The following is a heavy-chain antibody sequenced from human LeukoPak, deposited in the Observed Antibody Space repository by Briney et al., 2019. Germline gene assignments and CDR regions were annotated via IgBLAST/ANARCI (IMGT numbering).Heavy chain of an antibody. J-gene: IGHJ4*02. V-gene: IGHV4-34*01. CDR3: ARGSLSPDY. CDR2: INHSGST. CDR1: GGSFSGYY. Sequence: SENLSLTCAVYGGSFSGYYWSWIRQPPGKGLEWIGEINHSGSTNYNPSLKSRVTISVDTSKNQFSLKLSSVTAADTAVYYCARGSLSPDYWGQGTLVTVSS.